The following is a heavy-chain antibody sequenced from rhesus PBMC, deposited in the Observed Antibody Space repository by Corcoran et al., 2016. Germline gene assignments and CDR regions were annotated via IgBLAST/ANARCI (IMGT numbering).Heavy chain of an antibody. V-gene: IGHV4-73*01. J-gene: IGHJ4*01. CDR2: IYGNSAST. Sequence: QVQLQQWGEGLVKPSETLSLTCAVYGGSISGYYYCTWIRQHPGTGLDWIGNIYGNSASTNENPYIKTRDTISKDTTKSQFSLKLSSVTAADTAVYYCARDRGYSYSSGGIYLDYWGQGVLVTVSS. D-gene: IGHD5-12*01. CDR1: GGSISGYYY. CDR3: ARDRGYSYSSGGIYLDY.